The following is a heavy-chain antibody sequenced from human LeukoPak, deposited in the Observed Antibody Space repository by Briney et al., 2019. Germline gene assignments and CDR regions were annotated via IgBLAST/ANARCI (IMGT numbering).Heavy chain of an antibody. V-gene: IGHV3-33*08. D-gene: IGHD2-15*01. Sequence: GGSLRLSCAASGFTVNNNYMTWVRQDPGKGLEWVAVIWYDGSYKYYTDSVKGRFTISRDNSKNTLYLQMNSLRAEDTAVYYCARVDCTGGSCKPYYYYGMDGWGQGTTVTVS. CDR2: IWYDGSYK. CDR1: GFTVNNNY. CDR3: ARVDCTGGSCKPYYYYGMDG. J-gene: IGHJ6*02.